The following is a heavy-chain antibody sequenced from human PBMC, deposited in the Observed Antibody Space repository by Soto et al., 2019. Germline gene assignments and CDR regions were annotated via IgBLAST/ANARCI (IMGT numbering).Heavy chain of an antibody. D-gene: IGHD1-26*01. V-gene: IGHV6-1*01. CDR2: TYYRSKWYN. CDR3: ARDFWSSYGYYYYGMDV. Sequence: SQTLSLTCAISGDSVSSNSAAWNWIRQSPSRGLEWLGRTYYRSKWYNDYAVSVKSRITINPDTSKNQFSLQLNSVTPEDTAVYYFARDFWSSYGYYYYGMDVWGQGTTVTVSS. J-gene: IGHJ6*02. CDR1: GDSVSSNSAA.